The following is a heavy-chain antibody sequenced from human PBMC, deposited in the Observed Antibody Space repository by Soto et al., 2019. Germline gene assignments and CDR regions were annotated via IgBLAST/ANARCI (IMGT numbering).Heavy chain of an antibody. V-gene: IGHV3-48*01. CDR1: GFTFSAYG. CDR3: ARAPGGIVATRQAFDI. Sequence: GGSLRLSCAASGFTFSAYGMNWVRQAPGKGLECISYISSSSSTIYYADSVKGRFTISRDNAKNSLYLQLNSLRGEDTAVYYCARAPGGIVATRQAFDIWGQGTMVTVSS. CDR2: ISSSSSTI. J-gene: IGHJ3*02. D-gene: IGHD5-12*01.